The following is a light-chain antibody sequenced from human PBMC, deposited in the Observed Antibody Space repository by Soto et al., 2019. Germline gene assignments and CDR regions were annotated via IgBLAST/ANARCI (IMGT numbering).Light chain of an antibody. CDR3: LQSNSFPLT. CDR2: AAS. CDR1: QSVASW. V-gene: IGKV1-12*01. Sequence: DIQMTQSPSSVSASVGDGVPIRCRASQSVASWLAWYQQRPGKAPRLLIYAASRLQRGVSSRFSGSESETDSTLTIASLQPECIVTDYCLQSNSFPLTVGGGTKVDIK. J-gene: IGKJ4*01.